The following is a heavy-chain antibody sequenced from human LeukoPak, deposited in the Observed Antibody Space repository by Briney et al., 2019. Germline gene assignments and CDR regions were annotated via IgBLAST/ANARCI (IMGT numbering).Heavy chain of an antibody. D-gene: IGHD3-22*01. CDR2: ISYEGNHK. J-gene: IGHJ4*02. V-gene: IGHV3-30*04. CDR3: ARGSEDYDSSGYYYDLGDY. CDR1: GFNFSNYA. Sequence: GGSLRLSCAASGFNFSNYAMHWVRQAPGKGLEWVAVISYEGNHKYYADSVKGRFTISRDNSKNKQYLQMNSLRAEDTAVYYCARGSEDYDSSGYYYDLGDYWGQGALVTVSS.